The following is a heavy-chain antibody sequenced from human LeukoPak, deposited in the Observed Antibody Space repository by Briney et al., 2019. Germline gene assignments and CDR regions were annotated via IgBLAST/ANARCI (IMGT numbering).Heavy chain of an antibody. J-gene: IGHJ4*02. CDR3: ASSNSRTYYDFDY. CDR1: GDSISSYY. V-gene: IGHV4-59*01. Sequence: PSETLSLTCTVSGDSISSYYWSWIRQPPGKGLEWIGYIYHSGSTNYNPSLKSRVTISVDTSKNQFSLKLTSVTAADKAVYYCASSNSRTYYDFDYWGQGTQVTVSS. D-gene: IGHD3-10*01. CDR2: IYHSGST.